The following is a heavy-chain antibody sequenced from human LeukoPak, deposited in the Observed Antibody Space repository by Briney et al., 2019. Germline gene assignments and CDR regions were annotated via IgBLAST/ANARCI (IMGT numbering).Heavy chain of an antibody. CDR1: GGSISSYY. V-gene: IGHV4-59*12. J-gene: IGHJ4*02. CDR3: ARKGPAAADY. D-gene: IGHD2-2*01. Sequence: KPSETLSLTCPVSGGSISSYYWSWIRRPPGKGLEWIGYIYYSGSTNYNPSLKSRVTISVDTSKNQFSLKLSSVTAADTAVYYCARKGPAAADYWGQGTLVTVSS. CDR2: IYYSGST.